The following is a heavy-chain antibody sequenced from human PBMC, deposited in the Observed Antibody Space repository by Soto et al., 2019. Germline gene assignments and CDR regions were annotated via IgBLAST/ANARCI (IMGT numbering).Heavy chain of an antibody. Sequence: EVQLVESGGGLVQPGGSLRLSCAASGFTVSSNYMSWVRQAPGKGLEWVSVIYSGGSTYHADSVKGRFTISRDNSKTTLYLQMNSLRAEDTAVYYCARAEMDSSSSSYGMDVWGQGTTVTVSS. J-gene: IGHJ6*02. V-gene: IGHV3-66*01. D-gene: IGHD6-6*01. CDR1: GFTVSSNY. CDR2: IYSGGST. CDR3: ARAEMDSSSSSYGMDV.